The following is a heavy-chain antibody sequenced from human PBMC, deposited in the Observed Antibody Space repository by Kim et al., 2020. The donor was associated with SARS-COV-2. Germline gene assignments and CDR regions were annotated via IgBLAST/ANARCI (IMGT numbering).Heavy chain of an antibody. CDR2: ISIYNGNT. CDR3: ARDKDVSGFYPLAFEI. Sequence: ASVKVSCKTFGYTFSNYGISWVRQAPGQGLEWVGWISIYNGNTKNAQKLQGRITMTTDTSTSTAYMELSSLTSADTGVYFCARDKDVSGFYPLAFEIWG. V-gene: IGHV1-18*01. J-gene: IGHJ3*02. CDR1: GYTFSNYG. D-gene: IGHD3-22*01.